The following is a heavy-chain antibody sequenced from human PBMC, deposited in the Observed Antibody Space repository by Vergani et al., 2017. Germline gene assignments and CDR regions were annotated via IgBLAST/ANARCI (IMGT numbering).Heavy chain of an antibody. J-gene: IGHJ4*02. V-gene: IGHV3-66*02. CDR3: ARDGFNCGGDCYSLDY. Sequence: EVQLVESGGGLVQPGGSLRLSCAASGFTVSSNYMSWVRQAPGKGLEWVSVIYSGGSTYYADSVKGRFTISRDNSKNTLYLQMNSLRAEDTAVYYCARDGFNCGGDCYSLDYWGQGTLVTVSS. CDR1: GFTVSSNY. CDR2: IYSGGST. D-gene: IGHD2-21*02.